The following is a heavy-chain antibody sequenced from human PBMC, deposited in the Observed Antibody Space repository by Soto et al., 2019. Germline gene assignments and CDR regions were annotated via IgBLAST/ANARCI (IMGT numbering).Heavy chain of an antibody. CDR2: VYRTGST. CDR1: GGSISTSNW. Sequence: SETLSLTCAVSGGSISTSNWWSWVRQPPGKGLEWIGEVYRTGSTNYNPSLESRLTISVDKSKNQFSLKLSSVTAADTAVYYCARRGSGSYSDYWGQGTLVTVSS. V-gene: IGHV4-4*02. J-gene: IGHJ4*02. D-gene: IGHD3-10*01. CDR3: ARRGSGSYSDY.